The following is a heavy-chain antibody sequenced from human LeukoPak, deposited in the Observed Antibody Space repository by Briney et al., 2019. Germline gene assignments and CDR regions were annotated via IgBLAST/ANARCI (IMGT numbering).Heavy chain of an antibody. CDR3: ARDQDGSYPLAGDY. CDR2: IYCSGST. Sequence: SETLSLTCTVSGGSISSYYWSWIRQPPGEGLEWIGYIYCSGSTNYNPSLKSRVTISVDTSKNQFSLKLSSVTAADTAVYYCARDQDGSYPLAGDYWGQGTLVTVSS. J-gene: IGHJ4*02. V-gene: IGHV4-59*01. CDR1: GGSISSYY. D-gene: IGHD1-26*01.